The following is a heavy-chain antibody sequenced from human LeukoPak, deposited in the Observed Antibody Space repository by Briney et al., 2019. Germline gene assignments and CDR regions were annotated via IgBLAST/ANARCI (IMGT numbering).Heavy chain of an antibody. CDR2: TRIT. D-gene: IGHD3-22*01. J-gene: IGHJ3*02. CDR3: ARHVLYYYDSSGYSDAFDI. Sequence: TRITYYKPSLKTRFTISGDTSKSHFSLRLSSVTAADTAVYYCARHVLYYYDSSGYSDAFDIWGQGTLVTVSS. V-gene: IGHV4-39*01.